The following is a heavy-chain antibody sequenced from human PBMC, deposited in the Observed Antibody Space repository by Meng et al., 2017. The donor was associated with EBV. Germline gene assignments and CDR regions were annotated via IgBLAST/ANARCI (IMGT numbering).Heavy chain of an antibody. CDR3: ASESGRGFTPDY. J-gene: IGHJ4*02. CDR1: GGTFRSDA. CDR2: LIPMVGAP. V-gene: IGHV1-69*01. D-gene: IGHD3-10*01. Sequence: VQLLQVGAGVKKPGSSVKVSCRTSGGTFRSDAVSWVRQAPGQGLEWMGGLIPMVGAPHYAQKFQGRVTIIADESTSTHSMELNSLRSEDTAMYYCASESGRGFTPDYWGQGTLVTVSS.